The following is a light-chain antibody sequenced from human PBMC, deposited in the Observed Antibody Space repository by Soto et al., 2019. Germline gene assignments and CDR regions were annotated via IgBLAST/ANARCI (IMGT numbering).Light chain of an antibody. V-gene: IGLV1-44*01. CDR2: SNN. Sequence: QSVLTQPPSASGTPGQRVTISCSGSSSNIGGNTVNWYQQLPGTAPRVLIYSNNQRPSGVPDRFSGSKSGTSASLAISGLQSEDEADYYCAAWDDSPNAVVFGGGTKVTVL. CDR1: SSNIGGNT. J-gene: IGLJ2*01. CDR3: AAWDDSPNAVV.